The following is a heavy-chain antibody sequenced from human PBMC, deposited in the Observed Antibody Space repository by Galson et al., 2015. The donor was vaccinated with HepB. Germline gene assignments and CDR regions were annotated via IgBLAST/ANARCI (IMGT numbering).Heavy chain of an antibody. CDR2: ISYDGSNK. CDR3: AKEEEGAFDI. J-gene: IGHJ3*02. CDR1: GFTFSSYG. Sequence: SLRLSCAASGFTFSSYGMHWGRQAPGKGLEWVAVISYDGSNKYYADSVKGRFTISRDNSKNLLYLQMNSLRTEDTAVYYCAKEEEGAFDIWGQGTMVTVSS. V-gene: IGHV3-30*18.